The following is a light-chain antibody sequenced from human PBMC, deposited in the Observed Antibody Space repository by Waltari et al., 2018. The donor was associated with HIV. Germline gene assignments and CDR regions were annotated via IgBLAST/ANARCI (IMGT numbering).Light chain of an antibody. CDR1: SSDVGAYDF. J-gene: IGLJ2*01. CDR2: DVT. Sequence: QSALTQPRSVSASPGQSVTISCTGTSSDVGAYDFVSWYQLLPGEAPPLMVYDVTKRHAGVPDLFSGAKSANTASLTISGLQAEDEAEYYCCSYAGTYTLKFGGGTKLTV. V-gene: IGLV2-11*01. CDR3: CSYAGTYTLK.